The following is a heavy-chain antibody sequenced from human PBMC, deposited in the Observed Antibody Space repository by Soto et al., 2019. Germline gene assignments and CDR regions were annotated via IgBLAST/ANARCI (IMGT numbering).Heavy chain of an antibody. V-gene: IGHV1-8*01. CDR2: MDPKSGNT. Sequence: GASVKVSCKASGYTFTSYDINWVRQATGQGLGWMGWMDPKSGNTDYAQKFQGRVTMTRNISISTAYMELSSLRSEDTAVYYCARGRGWRDFWGQGTLVTVSS. D-gene: IGHD6-19*01. CDR1: GYTFTSYD. J-gene: IGHJ4*02. CDR3: ARGRGWRDF.